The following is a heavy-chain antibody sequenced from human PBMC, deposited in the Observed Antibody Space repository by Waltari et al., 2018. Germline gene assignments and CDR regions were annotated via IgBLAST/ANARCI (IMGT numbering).Heavy chain of an antibody. CDR2: ISHDATKK. J-gene: IGHJ1*01. D-gene: IGHD4-17*01. CDR3: AKDDYGDEYFQH. Sequence: QVQLVESGGGVVQPGGSLRLSCTASGSPFSDHAIHWVRQAPGKGLEWGALISHDATKKNYAQSLQGRFTISRDNSRNTLYLEINNVRVADTALYYCAKDDYGDEYFQHWGQGTLVTVSS. V-gene: IGHV3-30*18. CDR1: GSPFSDHA.